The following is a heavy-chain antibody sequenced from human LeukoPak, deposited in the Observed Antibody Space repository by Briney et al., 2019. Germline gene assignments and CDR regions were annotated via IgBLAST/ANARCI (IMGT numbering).Heavy chain of an antibody. J-gene: IGHJ4*02. CDR2: IYYNGNT. CDR1: DDAISTTAYY. V-gene: IGHV4-39*01. Sequence: SETLSLTCSVSDDAISTTAYYWGWVRQSPGKGLEWIGSIYYNGNTYYHPSLKSRISISIDTSGNQFSLNLNSVAAADSAVYYCARHFRFLGFGELLAFDNWGQGTRVIVSS. CDR3: ARHFRFLGFGELLAFDN. D-gene: IGHD3-10*01.